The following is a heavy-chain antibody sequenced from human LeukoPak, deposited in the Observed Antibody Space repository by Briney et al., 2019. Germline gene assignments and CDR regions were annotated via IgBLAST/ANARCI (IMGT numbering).Heavy chain of an antibody. Sequence: PSETLSLTCAVSGGSISSSNWWSWVRQPPGKGLGWIGEIYHSGSTNYNPSLKSRVTISVDKSKNQFSLKLSSVTAADTAVYYCARVVGIVGATTLYYFDYWGQGTLVTVSS. CDR1: GGSISSSNW. CDR3: ARVVGIVGATTLYYFDY. CDR2: IYHSGST. J-gene: IGHJ4*02. D-gene: IGHD1-26*01. V-gene: IGHV4-4*02.